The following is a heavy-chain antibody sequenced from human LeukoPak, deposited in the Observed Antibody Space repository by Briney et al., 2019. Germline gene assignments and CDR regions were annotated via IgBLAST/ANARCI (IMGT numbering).Heavy chain of an antibody. J-gene: IGHJ4*02. CDR1: GYGFTTNW. CDR2: IFPGDSDT. CDR3: ARLECSSTTCPFAY. Sequence: GESLKISCKGSGYGFTTNWVGWVRQMPGKGLESMGIIFPGDSDTRYTPSFQGQVIISADKSTGTVYLQWTSLKASDTAIYYCARLECSSTTCPFAYWGQGTLVTVSS. D-gene: IGHD2-2*01. V-gene: IGHV5-51*01.